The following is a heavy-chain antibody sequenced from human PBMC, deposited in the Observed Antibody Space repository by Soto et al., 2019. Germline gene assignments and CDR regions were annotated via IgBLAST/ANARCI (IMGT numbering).Heavy chain of an antibody. Sequence: QVQLVESGGGVVQPGRSLRLSCAASGFTFSSYAMHWVRQAPGKGLEWVAVISYDGSNKYYADSVKGRFTISRDNSKNTLYLQMNSLRAEDTAVYYCARDRYSYGSNWFDPWGQGTLVTVSS. CDR2: ISYDGSNK. CDR1: GFTFSSYA. J-gene: IGHJ5*02. D-gene: IGHD5-18*01. V-gene: IGHV3-30-3*01. CDR3: ARDRYSYGSNWFDP.